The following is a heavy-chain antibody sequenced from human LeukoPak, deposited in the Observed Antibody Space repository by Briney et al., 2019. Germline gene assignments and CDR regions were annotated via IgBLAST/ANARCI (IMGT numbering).Heavy chain of an antibody. CDR1: GGSFIGYY. J-gene: IGHJ4*02. V-gene: IGHV4-34*01. D-gene: IGHD3-10*01. Sequence: PSETLSLTCAVYGGSFIGYYWSWIRQPPGKGLEGIGEINHIGSTNYNPCPNSRVPIPVDTYKHRFSLKLSSVTAAATAIYYCARTYYGKGMGFACWGEGTLVTVSS. CDR2: INHIGST. CDR3: ARTYYGKGMGFAC.